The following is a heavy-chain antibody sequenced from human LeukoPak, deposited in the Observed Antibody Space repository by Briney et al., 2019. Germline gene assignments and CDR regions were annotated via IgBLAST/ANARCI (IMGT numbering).Heavy chain of an antibody. CDR1: GFTFSSYG. Sequence: GRSLRLSCADSGFTFSSYGMHWVRQAAGKGLEWVAAISYDGSNKYYADSVKGRFTISRDNSKNTLYLQMNSLRAEDTAVYYCARDENAFDIWGQGTMVTVSS. CDR2: ISYDGSNK. CDR3: ARDENAFDI. V-gene: IGHV3-30*04. J-gene: IGHJ3*02.